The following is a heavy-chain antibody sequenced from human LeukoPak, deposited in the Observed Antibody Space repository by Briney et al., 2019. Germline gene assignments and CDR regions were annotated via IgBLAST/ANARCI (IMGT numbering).Heavy chain of an antibody. CDR1: GYMFSSYY. V-gene: IGHV1-18*01. CDR3: TRTRDYFATTRYFDY. CDR2: ISGYNAKT. J-gene: IGHJ4*02. Sequence: GASVKVSCKASGYMFSSYYMTWVRQAPGQGLEWMGWISGYNAKTNYAQKFQGRVTMTTGTSTRTAYLELRSLSSDDTAVYYCTRTRDYFATTRYFDYWGQGTLVTVSS. D-gene: IGHD1-26*01.